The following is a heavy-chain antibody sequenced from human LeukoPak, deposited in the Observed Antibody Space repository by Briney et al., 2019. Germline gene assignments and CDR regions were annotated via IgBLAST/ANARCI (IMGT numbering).Heavy chain of an antibody. J-gene: IGHJ4*02. V-gene: IGHV3-64*02. D-gene: IGHD3-22*01. Sequence: GGSLRLSCAASGFTFSAYPMHWVRQAPGKGLEYVSGISADGDFTYYGDSVKGRFTISRANSKSTLYLQMGSLGAEDMAVYYCARVSTFHFDSSLDYWGREPWSPSPQ. CDR1: GFTFSAYP. CDR2: ISADGDFT. CDR3: ARVSTFHFDSSLDY.